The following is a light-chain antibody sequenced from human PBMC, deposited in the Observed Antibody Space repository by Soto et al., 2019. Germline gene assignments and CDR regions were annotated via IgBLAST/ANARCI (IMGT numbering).Light chain of an antibody. J-gene: IGKJ4*01. V-gene: IGKV1-9*01. CDR3: QQLNSYPLT. CDR2: AAS. Sequence: DIQLTQSPSFLSASVGDRVIITCRASQGISSFLAWYQQKPGKAPKLLIYAASSLQSGVPSRISGSGSGTDFTLTISNLQPEDFATYYCQQLNSYPLTFGGGTKVEIK. CDR1: QGISSF.